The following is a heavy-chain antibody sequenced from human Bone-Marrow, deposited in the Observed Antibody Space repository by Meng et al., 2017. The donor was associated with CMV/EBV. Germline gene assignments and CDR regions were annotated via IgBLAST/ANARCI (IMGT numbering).Heavy chain of an antibody. CDR1: GGSISSYY. D-gene: IGHD2-2*01. CDR3: ARARSYCSSTRCYWYYYGMDV. J-gene: IGHJ6*02. V-gene: IGHV4-59*12. CDR2: IYYSGST. Sequence: SETLSLTCTVSGGSISSYYWSWIRQPPGKGLEWIGYIYYSGSTNYNPSLKSRVTISVDTSKNQFSLKLSSVTAADTAVYYCARARSYCSSTRCYWYYYGMDVWGQGTTVTVSS.